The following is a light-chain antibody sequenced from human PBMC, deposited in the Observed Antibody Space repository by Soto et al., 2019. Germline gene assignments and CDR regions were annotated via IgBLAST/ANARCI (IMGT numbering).Light chain of an antibody. J-gene: IGKJ1*01. CDR2: GAS. Sequence: EIVLTQSPGTLSLSPGERATLSCRASQSVSSNYLAWYQQKRGQAPRLLIYGASSRATGIPTRFSGSGSGTDFTLAISRLEPEDFAVYYSQQYDTSPRTFGQVTKVE. V-gene: IGKV3-20*01. CDR1: QSVSSNY. CDR3: QQYDTSPRT.